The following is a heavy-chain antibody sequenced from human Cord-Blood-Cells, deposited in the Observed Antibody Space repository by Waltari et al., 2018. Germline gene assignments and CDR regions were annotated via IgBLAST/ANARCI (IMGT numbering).Heavy chain of an antibody. Sequence: QVQLVQSGAEVKKPGASVKVSCKASGYTFTGYYMHWVRQAPGQGVEWMGWINPNSGGTNYAQKLQGKVTMTRDTCISTSYMEVGRLRSDDTAVYYCARLSYCSGGSCYDDYWGQGTLVTVSS. CDR3: ARLSYCSGGSCYDDY. CDR2: INPNSGGT. V-gene: IGHV1-2*02. J-gene: IGHJ4*02. D-gene: IGHD2-15*01. CDR1: GYTFTGYY.